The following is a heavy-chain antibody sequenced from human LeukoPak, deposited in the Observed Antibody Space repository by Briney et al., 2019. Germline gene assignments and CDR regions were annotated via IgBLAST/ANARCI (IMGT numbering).Heavy chain of an antibody. CDR3: ARGKARREGYYFDY. CDR2: IYVGGST. D-gene: IGHD6-13*01. CDR1: EFSASTNY. Sequence: GGSLRLSCEASEFSASTNYMSWVRQAPGKGLEWFSVIYVGGSTYYADSVKGRFTISRDTSKNTLYLQMNSLRAEDTAVYYCARGKARREGYYFDYWGQGTLVTVSS. J-gene: IGHJ4*02. V-gene: IGHV3-53*01.